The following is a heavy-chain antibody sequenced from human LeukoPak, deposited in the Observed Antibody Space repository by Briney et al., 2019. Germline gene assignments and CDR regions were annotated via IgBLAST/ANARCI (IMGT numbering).Heavy chain of an antibody. Sequence: GGSLRLSCAASGFTFSSNGMSWVRQLPGKGLEWVAIIREGGNEKYYLDSVKGRFTVSRDNSKNSLYLQMNSLRAEDTAVNYFVWDYVWGTSNPDYWGQGTPVTVSS. V-gene: IGHV3-7*01. CDR1: GFTFSSNG. J-gene: IGHJ4*02. CDR3: VWDYVWGTSNPDY. D-gene: IGHD3-16*01. CDR2: IREGGNEK.